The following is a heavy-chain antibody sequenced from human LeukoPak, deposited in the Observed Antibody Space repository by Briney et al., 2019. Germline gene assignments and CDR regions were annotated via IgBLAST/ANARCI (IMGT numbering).Heavy chain of an antibody. V-gene: IGHV3-74*01. Sequence: GGSLRLSCAASGFTFSSYAMSWVRQAPGKGLVWVSRINSDGSSTNYADSVKGRFTISRDNAKKTLYLQINSLRAEDTAVYYCARGQTYYDDSTGYHYYAFDIWGQGTMVTVSS. CDR1: GFTFSSYA. CDR3: ARGQTYYDDSTGYHYYAFDI. D-gene: IGHD3-9*01. CDR2: INSDGSST. J-gene: IGHJ3*02.